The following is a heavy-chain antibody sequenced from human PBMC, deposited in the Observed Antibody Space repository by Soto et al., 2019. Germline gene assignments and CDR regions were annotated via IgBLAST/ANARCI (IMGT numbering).Heavy chain of an antibody. V-gene: IGHV1-18*01. J-gene: IGHJ4*02. CDR2: VSVPSGDT. Sequence: GASVKVSCKASGSSFSSFGISWVRQAPGQGLEWVGWVSVPSGDTSSAQNFQGRVTVTTDTSTSTAYMEVGSLRSDDTAVYYCARTCRSGGSCYLEYWGEGTLVTVSS. D-gene: IGHD2-15*01. CDR3: ARTCRSGGSCYLEY. CDR1: GSSFSSFG.